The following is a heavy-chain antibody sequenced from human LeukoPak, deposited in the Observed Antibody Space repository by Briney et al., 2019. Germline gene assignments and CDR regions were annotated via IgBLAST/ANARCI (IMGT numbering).Heavy chain of an antibody. Sequence: ASETLSLTCTVSDDSISSGNYYWSWIRQPPGNGLEWIGYIYHSGNTYYNPSLKSRVTISIDKSENQFSLKLSSVTAADTAVYYCARDRPYCSTTICYPRGYFDYWGQGTLVTVSS. V-gene: IGHV4-30-2*01. CDR3: ARDRPYCSTTICYPRGYFDY. CDR1: DDSISSGNYY. J-gene: IGHJ4*02. D-gene: IGHD2-2*01. CDR2: IYHSGNT.